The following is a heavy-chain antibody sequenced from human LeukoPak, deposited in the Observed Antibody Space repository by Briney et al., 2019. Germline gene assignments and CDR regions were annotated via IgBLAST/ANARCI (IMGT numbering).Heavy chain of an antibody. CDR1: GGTFSSYA. J-gene: IGHJ3*02. D-gene: IGHD3-22*01. V-gene: IGHV1-69*05. CDR2: IIPIFGTA. Sequence: GASVKVSCKASGGTFSSYAISWVRQAPGQGLEWMGRIIPIFGTANYAQKFQGRVTITTDESTSTAYMELSSLRSKDTAVYYCARELVVGDAFHMWGQGTMVTASS. CDR3: ARELVVGDAFHM.